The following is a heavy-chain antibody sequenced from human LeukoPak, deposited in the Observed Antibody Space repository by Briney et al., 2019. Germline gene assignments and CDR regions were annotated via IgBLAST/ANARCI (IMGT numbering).Heavy chain of an antibody. D-gene: IGHD4-17*01. CDR3: VKDTPLDSGDEYYFDS. Sequence: GGSLRLSCSASGFTFRIYGMSWVRQAPGKGLEGVSGISDSDATTYADSVKGRFTISRNNSKNTLELQRNSLRAEDTAVYYCVKDTPLDSGDEYYFDSWGQATLVTASS. CDR1: GFTFRIYG. J-gene: IGHJ4*02. CDR2: ISDSDATT. V-gene: IGHV3-23*01.